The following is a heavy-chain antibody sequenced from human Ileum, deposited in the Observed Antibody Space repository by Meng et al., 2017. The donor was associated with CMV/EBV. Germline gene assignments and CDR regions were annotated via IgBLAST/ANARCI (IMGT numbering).Heavy chain of an antibody. J-gene: IGHJ4*02. CDR2: IYSGGNT. Sequence: GESLKISCAASGFTVSNNYMTWVCQAPGKGLEWVSVIYSGGNTYYADSVKGRFTISRDNSKNTLYLQMNSLRAEDTAMYYCARVTFPTEHGYWGRGILVTVSS. CDR1: GFTVSNNY. V-gene: IGHV3-53*01. CDR3: ARVTFPTEHGY. D-gene: IGHD2/OR15-2a*01.